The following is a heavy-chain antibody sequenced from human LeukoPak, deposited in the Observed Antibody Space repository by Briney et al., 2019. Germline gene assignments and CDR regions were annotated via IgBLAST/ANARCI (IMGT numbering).Heavy chain of an antibody. CDR3: ARDYN. CDR1: GFTFSTYG. V-gene: IGHV3-30*02. J-gene: IGHJ4*02. CDR2: IRYDGSNK. Sequence: GGSLRLSCAASGFTFSTYGMHWVRQAPGKGLEWVAFIRYDGSNKYYADSVKGRFTISRDNSENTLYLQMISLRPDDTAVYYCARDYNLGQGTLVTVSS.